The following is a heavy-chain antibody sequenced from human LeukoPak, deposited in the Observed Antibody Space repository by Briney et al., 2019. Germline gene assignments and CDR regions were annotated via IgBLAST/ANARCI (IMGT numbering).Heavy chain of an antibody. V-gene: IGHV3-9*03. Sequence: GRSLRLSCAASGFTFDDYAMHWVRQAPGKGLEWVSGISWNSDNVDYADSVKGRFTISRDNAKNSLYQQMNSLRTEDMALYYCAKGGQQLLNDWFDPWGQGTLVTVSS. J-gene: IGHJ5*02. CDR2: ISWNSDNV. D-gene: IGHD6-13*01. CDR1: GFTFDDYA. CDR3: AKGGQQLLNDWFDP.